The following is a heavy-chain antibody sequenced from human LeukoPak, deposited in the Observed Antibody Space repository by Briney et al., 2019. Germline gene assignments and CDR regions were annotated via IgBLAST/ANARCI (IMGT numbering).Heavy chain of an antibody. D-gene: IGHD2-15*01. CDR3: ASAPTYCSGGSCYSDY. V-gene: IGHV1-69*02. CDR1: GGTFSSYT. CDR2: IIPILGIA. Sequence: ASVKVSCKASGGTFSSYTISWVRQAPGQGREWMGRIIPILGIANYAQKFQGRVTITADKSTSTAYMELSSLRSEDTAVYYCASAPTYCSGGSCYSDYWGQGTLVTVSS. J-gene: IGHJ4*02.